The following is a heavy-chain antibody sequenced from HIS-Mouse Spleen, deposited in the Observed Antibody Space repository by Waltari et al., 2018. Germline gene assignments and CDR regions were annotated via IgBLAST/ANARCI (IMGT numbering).Heavy chain of an antibody. CDR3: ARDRLGGSGSYYFDY. CDR2: IEDDGSNK. J-gene: IGHJ4*02. V-gene: IGHV3-30*04. Sequence: QVQLVESGGGVVQPGRSLRLSCAASGFTFSSYAMHWVRQAPGKGLEWGAVIEDDGSNKYYADTVKCRFTISRDNSKNTLYLQMNSLRAEDTAVYYCARDRLGGSGSYYFDYWGQGTLVTVSS. CDR1: GFTFSSYA. D-gene: IGHD3-10*01.